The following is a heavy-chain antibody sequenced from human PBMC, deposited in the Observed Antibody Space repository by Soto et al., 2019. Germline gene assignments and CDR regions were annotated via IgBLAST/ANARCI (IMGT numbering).Heavy chain of an antibody. J-gene: IGHJ2*01. CDR2: IKQDGSKK. CDR1: GFTFSSYW. V-gene: IGHV3-7*01. CDR3: AKRVWYFDL. Sequence: EVQLVESGGGLVQPGGSLRLSCAASGFTFSSYWMTWVGQAPGKGLEWVANIKQDGSKKYYVDSVKGRFTISRDNAKNSLYLQMNSLRAEDTAVYYCAKRVWYFDLWGRGTLVTVSS.